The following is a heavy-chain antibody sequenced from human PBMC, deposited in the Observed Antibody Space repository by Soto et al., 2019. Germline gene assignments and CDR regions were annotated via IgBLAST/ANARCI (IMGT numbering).Heavy chain of an antibody. CDR1: GYTFRNYD. CDR2: ISISKGKT. V-gene: IGHV1-18*01. CDR3: ARKGYIGNFGLDV. Sequence: QVQLVQSGAEVKRPGASVKVSCKASGYTFRNYDVAWVRRAPGHGLEWMGGISISKGKTYYQESLQGRVTMTMDTGTTTAYMEVRSLRSGDTAVYYCARKGYIGNFGLDVWGQGTTVTVSS. J-gene: IGHJ6*02. D-gene: IGHD5-12*01.